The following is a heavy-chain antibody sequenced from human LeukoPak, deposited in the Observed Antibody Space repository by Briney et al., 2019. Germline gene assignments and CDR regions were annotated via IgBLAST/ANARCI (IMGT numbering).Heavy chain of an antibody. J-gene: IGHJ4*02. V-gene: IGHV3-30-3*02. D-gene: IGHD3-10*01. CDR3: AKSSDGEGG. Sequence: PGGSLRLSCAASGFTFSSYAMHWVRQAPGKGLEWVAVISYDGSNQYYADSVKGRFTISRDNPKNTLYLQMNSLRAEDTAVYYCAKSSDGEGGWGQGTLVTVSS. CDR1: GFTFSSYA. CDR2: ISYDGSNQ.